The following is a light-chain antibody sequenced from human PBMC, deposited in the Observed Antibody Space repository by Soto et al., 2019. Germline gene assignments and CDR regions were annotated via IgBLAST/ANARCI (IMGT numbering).Light chain of an antibody. CDR3: QQYGSSPIT. CDR2: GAS. J-gene: IGKJ5*01. Sequence: EIVLTQSPGTLSLSPGERATLSCRASQTVTNRYLGWYQQKPGQAPRLLFFGASSRGTGIPDRFSGSGSGTDFTLTISRLEPEDFAVYYCQQYGSSPITFGQGTLLEIK. CDR1: QTVTNRY. V-gene: IGKV3-20*01.